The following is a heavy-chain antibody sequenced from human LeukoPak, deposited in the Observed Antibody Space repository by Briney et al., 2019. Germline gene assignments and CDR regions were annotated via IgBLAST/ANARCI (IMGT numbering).Heavy chain of an antibody. CDR2: IYYSGST. D-gene: IGHD5/OR15-5a*01. Sequence: SGTLSLTRTVTGGSISSSSYYWGWIRQPPGKGLEWIGSIYYSGSTYYNPSLKSRVTISVDTSKNQFSLKLSSVTAADTAVYFCARGVSFYYWVQGTLVTVSS. CDR3: ARGVSFYY. V-gene: IGHV4-39*01. J-gene: IGHJ4*02. CDR1: GGSISSSSYY.